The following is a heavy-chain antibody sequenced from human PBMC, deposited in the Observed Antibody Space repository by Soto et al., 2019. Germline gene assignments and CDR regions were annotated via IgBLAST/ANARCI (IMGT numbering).Heavy chain of an antibody. CDR1: GGTFSSYA. Sequence: ASVKVSCKASGGTFSSYAISWVRQAPGQRLEWMGGIIPIFGTANYTQKFQGRVTITADESTSTAYMELSSLRSEDTAVYYCARDKRNTASVRWFDPWGQGTLVTVSS. D-gene: IGHD1-1*01. V-gene: IGHV1-69*13. J-gene: IGHJ5*02. CDR3: ARDKRNTASVRWFDP. CDR2: IIPIFGTA.